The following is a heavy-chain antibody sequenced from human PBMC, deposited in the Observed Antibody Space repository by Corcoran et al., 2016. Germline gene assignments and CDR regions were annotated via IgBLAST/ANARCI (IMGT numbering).Heavy chain of an antibody. D-gene: IGHD2-2*01. V-gene: IGHV1-18*01. CDR2: ISAYNGNT. Sequence: QVQLVQSGAEVKKPGASVKVSCKASGYTFTSYGISWVRQAPGQGLEWMGWISAYNGNTNYAQKLQGRVTMTTDTSTSTAYMELRSLRSEDTAVDYWARDSDIVVVPAAPQGGWFDPWGQGTLVTVSS. CDR3: ARDSDIVVVPAAPQGGWFDP. J-gene: IGHJ5*02. CDR1: GYTFTSYG.